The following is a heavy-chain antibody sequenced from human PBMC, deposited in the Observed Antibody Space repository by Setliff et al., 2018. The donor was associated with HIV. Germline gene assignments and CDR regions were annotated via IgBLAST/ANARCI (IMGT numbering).Heavy chain of an antibody. J-gene: IGHJ6*02. Sequence: SETLSLTCTVSGVSISSYYWSWIRQPPGKGLEWIGYIYTSGSTNYNPSLESRVTISVDTSKNQFSLKLSSVHAADTAVYYCARRLFGAVAWTYGMDVWGQGTTVTVSS. CDR1: GVSISSYY. CDR3: ARRLFGAVAWTYGMDV. CDR2: IYTSGST. V-gene: IGHV4-4*09. D-gene: IGHD3-16*01.